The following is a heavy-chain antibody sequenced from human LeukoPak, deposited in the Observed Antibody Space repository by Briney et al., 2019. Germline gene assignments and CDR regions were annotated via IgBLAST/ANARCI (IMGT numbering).Heavy chain of an antibody. V-gene: IGHV3-23*01. Sequence: GGSLRLSCAASGFTFSSYDMSWVRQAPGMGLEWVSTISDSGGRTYYADSVKGRFTISRDNSKNTLYLQMSSLRAEDTAVYYCAKVPREYCSGGSCYLNYYYYYMDVWGKGTTVTVSS. CDR3: AKVPREYCSGGSCYLNYYYYYMDV. CDR2: ISDSGGRT. J-gene: IGHJ6*03. CDR1: GFTFSSYD. D-gene: IGHD2-15*01.